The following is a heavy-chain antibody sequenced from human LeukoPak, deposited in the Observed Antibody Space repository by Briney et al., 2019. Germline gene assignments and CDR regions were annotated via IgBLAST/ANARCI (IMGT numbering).Heavy chain of an antibody. CDR3: ARRRNYGSGSYYRQYYFDY. V-gene: IGHV4-34*01. CDR1: GGSFSGYY. CDR2: INHSGST. Sequence: SETLSLTCAVYGGSFSGYYWSWIRQPPGKGLEWIGEINHSGSTNYNPSLKSRVTISVDTSKNQFSLKLSSVTAADTAVYYCARRRNYGSGSYYRQYYFDYWGQGTLVTVSS. J-gene: IGHJ4*02. D-gene: IGHD3-10*01.